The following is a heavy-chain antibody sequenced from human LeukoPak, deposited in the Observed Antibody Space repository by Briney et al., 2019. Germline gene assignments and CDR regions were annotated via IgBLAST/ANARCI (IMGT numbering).Heavy chain of an antibody. V-gene: IGHV3-23*01. CDR3: AKDWGETYYYDSSGYLEDY. CDR2: ISGSGGST. J-gene: IGHJ4*02. CDR1: GFTFSSYA. Sequence: PGGSLRLSCAASGFTFSSYAMSWVRQAPGKGLEWVSAISGSGGSTYYADSVKGRFTISRDNSKNTLYLQMNSLRAEDTAVYYCAKDWGETYYYDSSGYLEDYWGQGTLVTVPS. D-gene: IGHD3-22*01.